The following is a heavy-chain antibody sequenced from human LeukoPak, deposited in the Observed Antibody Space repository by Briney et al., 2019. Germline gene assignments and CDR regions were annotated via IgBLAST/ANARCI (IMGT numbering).Heavy chain of an antibody. V-gene: IGHV3-74*01. J-gene: IGHJ6*02. CDR1: GFTFSNYW. CDR3: ARDLRRAYCGGDCNYGMDV. Sequence: GGSLRLSCAVSGFTFSNYWMHWVRQAPGKGLLWVSRINSDGSRTSYADSVQGRFTISRDNAKDTLYLQMNSLSAEDTAVYYCARDLRRAYCGGDCNYGMDVWGQGTTVTVSS. CDR2: INSDGSRT. D-gene: IGHD2-21*02.